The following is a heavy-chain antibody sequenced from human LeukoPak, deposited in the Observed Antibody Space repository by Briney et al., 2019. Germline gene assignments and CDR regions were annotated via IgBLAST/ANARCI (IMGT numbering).Heavy chain of an antibody. J-gene: IGHJ4*02. CDR2: ISYDGSNK. V-gene: IGHV3-30-3*01. CDR1: GFTFSSYA. CDR3: ARDPRSSTSCYARYLDY. Sequence: GGSLRLSCAASGFTFSSYAMHWVRQAPGKGLEWVAVISYDGSNKYYADSVKGRFTISRDNSKNTLYLQMNSLRAEDTAVYYCARDPRSSTSCYARYLDYWGQGTLVTVSS. D-gene: IGHD2-2*01.